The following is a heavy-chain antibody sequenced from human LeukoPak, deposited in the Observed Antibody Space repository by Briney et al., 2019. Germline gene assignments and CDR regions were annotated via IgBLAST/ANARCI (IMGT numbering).Heavy chain of an antibody. J-gene: IGHJ3*02. V-gene: IGHV3-64*02. D-gene: IGHD3-16*01. CDR2: INDIVGRT. Sequence: GGSLRLSCAASGFASSRDAIHWVRQPPGKGREYVSAINDIVGRTYYADSVKGTFTISRDNSKHTLYLQLGSLRAEDMAVYYCARVGGPGAFDIWGQGAMVTVSS. CDR3: ARVGGPGAFDI. CDR1: GFASSRDA.